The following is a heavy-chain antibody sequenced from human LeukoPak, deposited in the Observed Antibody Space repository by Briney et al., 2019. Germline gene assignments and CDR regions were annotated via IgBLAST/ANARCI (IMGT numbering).Heavy chain of an antibody. CDR3: ARHFASGGAHFDY. CDR2: INHSGST. Sequence: PSETLSLTCTVSGDSISPYYWGWIRQPPGKGLEWIGEINHSGSTNYNPSLKSRVTISVDTSKNQFSLKLSSVTAADTAVYYCARHFASGGAHFDYWGQGTLVTVSS. D-gene: IGHD2-15*01. V-gene: IGHV4-34*01. J-gene: IGHJ4*02. CDR1: GDSISPYY.